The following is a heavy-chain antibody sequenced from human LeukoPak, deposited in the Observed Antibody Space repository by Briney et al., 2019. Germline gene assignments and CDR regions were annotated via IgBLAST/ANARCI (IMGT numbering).Heavy chain of an antibody. D-gene: IGHD5-12*01. Sequence: GGSLRLSCAASGFTFSTYPMNWVRQAPGKGLEWVSAISASGGGTYCADFVKGRFTISRDNSKNTLFLQMNSLRAEDTAVYYCARDLFAVATTDSRFDYWGQGTLVTVSS. V-gene: IGHV3-23*01. CDR3: ARDLFAVATTDSRFDY. CDR2: ISASGGGT. J-gene: IGHJ4*02. CDR1: GFTFSTYP.